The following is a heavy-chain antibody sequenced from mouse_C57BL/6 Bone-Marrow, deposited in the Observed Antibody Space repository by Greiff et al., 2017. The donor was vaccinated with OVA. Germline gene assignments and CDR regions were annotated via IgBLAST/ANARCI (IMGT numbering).Heavy chain of an antibody. CDR3: ARGITTRVFDY. V-gene: IGHV1-81*01. CDR1: GYTFTSYG. D-gene: IGHD1-1*01. CDR2: IYPRSGNT. Sequence: QVQLKESGAELARPGASVKLSCKASGYTFTSYGISWVKQRTGQGLEWIVEIYPRSGNTYYNEKFKGKATLTADKSSSTAYMELRSLTSEDSAVYFCARGITTRVFDYWGQGTTLTVSS. J-gene: IGHJ2*01.